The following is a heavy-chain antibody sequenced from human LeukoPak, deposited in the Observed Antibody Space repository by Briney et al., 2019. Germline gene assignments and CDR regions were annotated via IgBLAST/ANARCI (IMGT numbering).Heavy chain of an antibody. J-gene: IGHJ4*02. CDR3: ARVRGSSGWYDY. V-gene: IGHV1-69*13. Sequence: GASVKVSCKASGGTFSSYAISWVRQAPGQGLEWMGGIIPIFGAANYAQKFQGRVTITADESTSTAYMELSSLRSEDTAVYYCARVRGSSGWYDYWGQGTLVTVSS. CDR2: IIPIFGAA. D-gene: IGHD6-19*01. CDR1: GGTFSSYA.